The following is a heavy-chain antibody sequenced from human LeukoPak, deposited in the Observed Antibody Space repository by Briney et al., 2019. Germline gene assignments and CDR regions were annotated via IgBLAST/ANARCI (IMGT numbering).Heavy chain of an antibody. J-gene: IGHJ4*02. CDR3: ARVGVAASNTGFDY. CDR1: GFTFNSYS. Sequence: GGSLRLSCAASGFTFNSYSMNWVRQAPGKGLEWVSSISSSSSYIYYADSVKGRFTISRDNAKNSLYLQMNSLRAEDTAVYYCARVGVAASNTGFDYWGQGILVTVSS. CDR2: ISSSSSYI. V-gene: IGHV3-21*01. D-gene: IGHD6-13*01.